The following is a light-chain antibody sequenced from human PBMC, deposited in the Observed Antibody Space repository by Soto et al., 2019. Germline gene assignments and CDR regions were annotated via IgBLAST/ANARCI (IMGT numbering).Light chain of an antibody. V-gene: IGKV3-20*01. Sequence: ENVLTQSPGTLSLSPGETLTLSCRASESVRVNSFAWYHQRPGQAPRLLIHGASHRATGVPERFRGSGSGTDFTLTISRLEPEDFGVYFCQQYGRAPVTFGGGTMVEIK. CDR3: QQYGRAPVT. CDR2: GAS. CDR1: ESVRVNS. J-gene: IGKJ4*01.